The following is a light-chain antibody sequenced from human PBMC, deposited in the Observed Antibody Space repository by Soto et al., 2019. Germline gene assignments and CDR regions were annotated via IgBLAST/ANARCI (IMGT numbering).Light chain of an antibody. Sequence: IVLSQSPGTLSVSPGEIVILSCRASQTLRNKLAWYQQTPGQAPRLLISGGFTRATGIAASFSGSGSGPEFTLTINSLQCEEFAIYDGQQHRAWPLPVGPGTKLDLK. CDR2: GGF. CDR3: QQHRAWPLP. V-gene: IGKV3-15*01. J-gene: IGKJ3*01. CDR1: QTLRNK.